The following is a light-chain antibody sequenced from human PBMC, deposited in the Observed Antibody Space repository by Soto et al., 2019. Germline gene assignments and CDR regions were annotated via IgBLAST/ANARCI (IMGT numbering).Light chain of an antibody. CDR1: QSLLHSNGYNY. V-gene: IGKV2-28*01. Sequence: DIVMTQSPLSLRVTPGEPASISCRSSQSLLHSNGYNYLDWYLQKPGQSPQLLIYLGSNRASGVPDRFIGSGSGTDFTLKISRVEAEDVGVYYCMQALQTPLTFGGGTKV. CDR2: LGS. CDR3: MQALQTPLT. J-gene: IGKJ4*01.